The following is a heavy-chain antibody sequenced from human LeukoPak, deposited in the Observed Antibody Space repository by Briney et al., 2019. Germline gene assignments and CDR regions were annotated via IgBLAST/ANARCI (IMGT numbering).Heavy chain of an antibody. V-gene: IGHV4-38-2*01. Sequence: SETLSPTCAVSGYSISSGYYWGWIRQPPGKGLEWIGSFSHSGSTYYNPSLKSRVTISVDTSKNQFSLKLSSVTAADTAVYYCARLWSGYFDDDAFDIWGQGTMVTVSS. CDR3: ARLWSGYFDDDAFDI. CDR1: GYSISSGYY. CDR2: FSHSGST. J-gene: IGHJ3*02. D-gene: IGHD3-3*01.